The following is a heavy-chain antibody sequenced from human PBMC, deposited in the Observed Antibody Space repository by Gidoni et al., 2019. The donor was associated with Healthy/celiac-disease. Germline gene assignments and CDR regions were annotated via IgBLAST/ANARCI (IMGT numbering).Heavy chain of an antibody. J-gene: IGHJ3*02. Sequence: EVQLLESGGGLVQPGGSLRLSCAASGFTFSSYAMSWVRQAPGKGLEWVSAIMGSGGSTYYADSVKGRFTISRDNSKNTLYLQMNSLRAEDTAVYYCAKEDGDRYCSSTSCFAFDIWGQGTMVTVSS. CDR2: IMGSGGST. D-gene: IGHD2-2*01. CDR1: GFTFSSYA. CDR3: AKEDGDRYCSSTSCFAFDI. V-gene: IGHV3-23*01.